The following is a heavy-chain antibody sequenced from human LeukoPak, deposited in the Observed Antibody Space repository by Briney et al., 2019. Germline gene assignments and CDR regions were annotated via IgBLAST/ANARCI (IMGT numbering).Heavy chain of an antibody. Sequence: ASVKVSCKASGYTFNSYDINWVRQATGQGLEWMGWMNPTSGNTGYAQKFQGRVTMTKNTSITTAYMELSSLRSEDTAVYYCARAEPRAQLWLRDGDSWGQGTLVTVSS. CDR2: MNPTSGNT. CDR1: GYTFNSYD. CDR3: ARAEPRAQLWLRDGDS. D-gene: IGHD5-18*01. J-gene: IGHJ4*02. V-gene: IGHV1-8*01.